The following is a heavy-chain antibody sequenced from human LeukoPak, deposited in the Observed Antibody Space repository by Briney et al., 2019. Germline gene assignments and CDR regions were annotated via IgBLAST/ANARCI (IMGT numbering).Heavy chain of an antibody. Sequence: SETLSLTCAVSGYSISSGYYWGWIRQPPGKGLEWIGSIYHSGSTYYNPSLKSRVTISVDTSKNQFSLKLSSVTAADTAVYYCARRPSYDFWGGYLTYYFDYWGQGTLVTVSS. CDR3: ARRPSYDFWGGYLTYYFDY. V-gene: IGHV4-38-2*01. J-gene: IGHJ4*02. CDR2: IYHSGST. CDR1: GYSISSGYY. D-gene: IGHD3-3*01.